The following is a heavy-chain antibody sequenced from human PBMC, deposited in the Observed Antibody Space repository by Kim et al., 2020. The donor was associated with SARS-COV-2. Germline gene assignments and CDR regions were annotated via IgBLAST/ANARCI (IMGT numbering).Heavy chain of an antibody. Sequence: GGSLRLSCAASGFPFSHYSMNWVRQAPGKVLEWLSYISTSSEAIYYADSVKGRFTISRDNAKNSLYLHLNSLRADDTAVYYCARTNYADHSPFFDYWGRGALVTVSS. V-gene: IGHV3-48*01. D-gene: IGHD3-16*01. CDR3: ARTNYADHSPFFDY. CDR2: ISTSSEAI. J-gene: IGHJ4*02. CDR1: GFPFSHYS.